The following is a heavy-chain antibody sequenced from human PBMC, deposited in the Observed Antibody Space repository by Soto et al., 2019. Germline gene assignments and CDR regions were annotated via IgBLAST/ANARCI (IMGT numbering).Heavy chain of an antibody. D-gene: IGHD3-10*01. V-gene: IGHV4-59*01. CDR3: ARGISSGKSSPYYYYYMDV. CDR2: IYYSGST. J-gene: IGHJ6*03. CDR1: GGSISSYY. Sequence: SETLSLICTVSGGSISSYYWSWIRQPPGKGLEWIGYIYYSGSTNYNPSLKSRVTISVDTSKNQFSLKLSSVTAADTAVYYCARGISSGKSSPYYYYYMDVWGKGTTVTVSS.